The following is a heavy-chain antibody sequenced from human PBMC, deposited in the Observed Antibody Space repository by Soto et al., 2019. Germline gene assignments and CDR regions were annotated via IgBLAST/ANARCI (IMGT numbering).Heavy chain of an antibody. Sequence: VQSGAEVKKPGASVKVSCKAYGYTFTSYDINWVRQATGQGLECMGWMNPNSGNTGYAQKFQGRVTMTRNTSISTAYMELSSLRSEDTAVYYCARGRGYCSSTSCSNWFDPWGQGTLVTVSS. D-gene: IGHD2-2*01. CDR1: GYTFTSYD. CDR3: ARGRGYCSSTSCSNWFDP. V-gene: IGHV1-8*01. CDR2: MNPNSGNT. J-gene: IGHJ5*02.